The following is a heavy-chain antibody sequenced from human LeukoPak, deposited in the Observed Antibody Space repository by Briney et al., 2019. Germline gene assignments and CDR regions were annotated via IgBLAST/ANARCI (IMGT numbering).Heavy chain of an antibody. Sequence: ASVKVSCTASGYTFTGYYMHWVRQAPGQRLEWMGWINPNSGGTNYAQKFQGRVTMTRDTSISTAYMELSRLRSEDTAVYYCARGYCGGSSCYRYYFDYWGQGTLVTVSS. CDR2: INPNSGGT. CDR3: ARGYCGGSSCYRYYFDY. D-gene: IGHD2-15*01. CDR1: GYTFTGYY. V-gene: IGHV1-2*02. J-gene: IGHJ4*01.